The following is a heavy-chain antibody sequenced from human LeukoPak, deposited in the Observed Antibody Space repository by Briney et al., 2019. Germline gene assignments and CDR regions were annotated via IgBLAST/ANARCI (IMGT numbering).Heavy chain of an antibody. V-gene: IGHV3-30*04. CDR1: GFTFSSYA. CDR2: ISYDGSNK. J-gene: IGHJ4*02. D-gene: IGHD3-10*01. Sequence: GGSLRLSCAASGFTFSSYAMHWVLQAPGKGLEWVAVISYDGSNKYYADSVKGRFTISRDNSKSTLYLQMNSLRAEDTAVYYCARSYGSGSYADYWGQGTLVTVSS. CDR3: ARSYGSGSYADY.